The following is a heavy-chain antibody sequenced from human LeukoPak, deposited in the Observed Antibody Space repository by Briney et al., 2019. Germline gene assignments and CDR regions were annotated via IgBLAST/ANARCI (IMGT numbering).Heavy chain of an antibody. CDR3: AKGSGGGYSYASFDY. CDR1: GFTFSSYV. D-gene: IGHD5-18*01. CDR2: ISGSGGST. V-gene: IGHV3-23*01. J-gene: IGHJ4*02. Sequence: PWGSLRLSCAASGFTFSSYVMSWVRQAPGKGLEWVSGISGSGGSTYYADSAKGRFTISRDNAKNTLYLQMNSLRADDTAVYYCAKGSGGGYSYASFDYWGQGTLVTVSS.